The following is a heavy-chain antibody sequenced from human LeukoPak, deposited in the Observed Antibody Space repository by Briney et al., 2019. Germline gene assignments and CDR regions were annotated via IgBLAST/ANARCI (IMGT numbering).Heavy chain of an antibody. D-gene: IGHD3-3*01. CDR1: GGSIRSYY. CDR3: ARGPHYDFCRGYLEY. V-gene: IGHV4-59*01. CDR2: IYYSGST. Sequence: SETLSLTCTVSGGSIRSYYWSWIGQPPGKGLEWIGYIYYSGSTNYNPSLKSRVTISVDTSKNQFSLKLSSVTAADTAVYYCARGPHYDFCRGYLEYWGQGTLVTVSS. J-gene: IGHJ4*02.